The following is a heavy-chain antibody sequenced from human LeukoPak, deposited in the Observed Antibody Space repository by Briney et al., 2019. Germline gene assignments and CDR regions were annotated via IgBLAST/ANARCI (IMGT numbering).Heavy chain of an antibody. J-gene: IGHJ4*02. CDR1: GFTVSSNY. CDR2: IYSGGTT. Sequence: GGSLRLSCAASGFTVSSNYMSWVRQAPGKGLEWVSVIYSGGTTYYADSVKGRFTISRDNSKSTLYLQMNSLRAEDTAVYYCARGRWVYDSSGFYSDYWGQGTLVTVSS. D-gene: IGHD3-22*01. CDR3: ARGRWVYDSSGFYSDY. V-gene: IGHV3-53*01.